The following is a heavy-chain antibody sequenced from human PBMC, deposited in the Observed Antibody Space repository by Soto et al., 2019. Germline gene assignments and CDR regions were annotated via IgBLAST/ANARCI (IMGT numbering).Heavy chain of an antibody. J-gene: IGHJ4*02. CDR2: ISSNGNYI. CDR3: ARGTHYYDSIGYSHFFDY. V-gene: IGHV3-21*01. D-gene: IGHD3-22*01. CDR1: GFTFSDFA. Sequence: GGSLRLSCRASGFTFSDFAMSWVRQAPGKGLEWVSSISSNGNYIYYADSMKGRFTISRDNAEKSLYLQMNSLRGEDTAVYYCARGTHYYDSIGYSHFFDYWGQGTLVTVS.